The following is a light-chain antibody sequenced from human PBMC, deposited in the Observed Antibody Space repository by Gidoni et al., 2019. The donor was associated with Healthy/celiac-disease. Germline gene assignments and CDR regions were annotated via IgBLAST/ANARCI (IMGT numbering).Light chain of an antibody. J-gene: IGKJ2*01. Sequence: DIVMTQSPFSLPVTPGEPASISCRSSQSLLHSNGYKYVDWYLQKPGQSPQLLIYLGSNRASGVPDRFSGSGSGTDFTLKISRVEAEDVGVYYCMQALQTPYTFXXXTKLEIK. CDR3: MQALQTPYT. CDR2: LGS. V-gene: IGKV2-28*01. CDR1: QSLLHSNGYKY.